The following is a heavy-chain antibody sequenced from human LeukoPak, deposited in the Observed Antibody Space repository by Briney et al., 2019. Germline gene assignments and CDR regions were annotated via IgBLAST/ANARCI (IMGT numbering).Heavy chain of an antibody. J-gene: IGHJ4*02. CDR3: AFGELGE. CDR2: IRYDGSNK. V-gene: IGHV3-30*02. CDR1: GFTFNSYG. D-gene: IGHD3-10*01. Sequence: SGRSLRLSCAASGFTFNSYGMHRVRQAPGKGLEWVTFIRYDGSNKYYADSVKGRFTISRDNSKNTLYLQMNSLRAEDTAVYYCAFGELGEWGQGTLVTVSS.